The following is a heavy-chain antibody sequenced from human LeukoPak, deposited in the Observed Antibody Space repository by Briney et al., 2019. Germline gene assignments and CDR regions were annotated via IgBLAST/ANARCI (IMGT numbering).Heavy chain of an antibody. V-gene: IGHV4-61*09. D-gene: IGHD3-22*01. CDR2: VSASGRT. CDR1: GGSITGDPHY. J-gene: IGHJ4*02. CDR3: ARANYYDSTGCYHVY. Sequence: SETLSLTCTVSGGSITGDPHYWTWIRQSAGEGLEWLGHVSASGRTTYNPSLKSRVAISVDTSKKKFFLRLDSVTAADTAVYYCARANYYDSTGCYHVYWGQGNLVTVSS.